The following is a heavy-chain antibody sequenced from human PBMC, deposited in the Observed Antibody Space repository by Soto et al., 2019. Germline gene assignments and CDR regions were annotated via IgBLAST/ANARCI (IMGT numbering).Heavy chain of an antibody. CDR1: GYTFTSYA. J-gene: IGHJ6*03. CDR3: ARDRARMVRGVMYYMDV. Sequence: ASVKVSCKASGYTFTSYAMHWVRQAPGQRLEWMGWINAGNGNTKYSQKFQGRVTITRDTSASTAYMELSSLRSEDTAVYYCARDRARMVRGVMYYMDVWGKGTTVTVSS. D-gene: IGHD3-10*01. V-gene: IGHV1-3*01. CDR2: INAGNGNT.